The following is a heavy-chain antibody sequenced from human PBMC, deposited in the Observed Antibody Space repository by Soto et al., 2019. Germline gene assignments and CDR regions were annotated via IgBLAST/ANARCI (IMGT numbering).Heavy chain of an antibody. D-gene: IGHD2-15*01. V-gene: IGHV4-39*01. J-gene: IGHJ3*02. CDR1: GGSISSSSYY. Sequence: SETLSLTCTVSGGSISSSSYYWGWIRQPPGKGLEWIGSIYYSGSTYYNPSLKSRVTISVDTSKNQFSLKLSPVTAADTAVYYCARHGYCSGGSCYTPVDAFDIWGQGTMVTVSS. CDR3: ARHGYCSGGSCYTPVDAFDI. CDR2: IYYSGST.